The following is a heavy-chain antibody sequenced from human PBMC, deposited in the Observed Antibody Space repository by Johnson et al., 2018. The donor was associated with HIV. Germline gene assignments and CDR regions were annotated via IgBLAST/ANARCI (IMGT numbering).Heavy chain of an antibody. CDR1: GFTFSSYA. V-gene: IGHV3-23*04. D-gene: IGHD4-23*01. J-gene: IGHJ3*02. CDR2: ISGSGDSI. CDR3: AKGHSVVTTHDAVDM. Sequence: EVQLVESGGGSVQPGGSLRLSCAASGFTFSSYAMSWVRQAPGKGLEWVSAISGSGDSIYYADSVQGRYTISRDNSKNWLYMQMNSLRAEDTAVYYCAKGHSVVTTHDAVDMWGQGTMVTASS.